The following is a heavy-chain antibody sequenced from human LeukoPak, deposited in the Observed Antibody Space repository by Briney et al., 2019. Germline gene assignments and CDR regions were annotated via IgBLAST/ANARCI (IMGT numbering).Heavy chain of an antibody. V-gene: IGHV4-39*01. D-gene: IGHD1-1*01. CDR1: GGSISSSPYY. J-gene: IGHJ5*02. CDR2: IYYSGST. CDR3: ARPVPSRLGWFDH. Sequence: PSETLSLTCTVSGGSISSSPYYWGWIRQPPGKGLEWIGTIYYSGSTYYNPSLKSRVTISVDTSKNQFSLKLTSVTAADTAVYYCARPVPSRLGWFDHWGQGTLVTVSS.